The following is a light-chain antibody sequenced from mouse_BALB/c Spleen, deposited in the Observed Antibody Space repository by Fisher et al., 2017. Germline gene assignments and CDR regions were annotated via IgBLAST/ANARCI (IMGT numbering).Light chain of an antibody. J-gene: IGKJ1*01. V-gene: IGKV4-68*01. CDR1: SSVSY. CDR3: QQWSSNPWT. CDR2: LTS. Sequence: IVLTQSTAIMSASPGEKVTITCSASSSVSYMYWYQQKPRSSPKPWIYLTSNLASGVPARFSGSGSGTSYSLTINSMEAEDAATYYCQQWSSNPWTFGGGTKLEIK.